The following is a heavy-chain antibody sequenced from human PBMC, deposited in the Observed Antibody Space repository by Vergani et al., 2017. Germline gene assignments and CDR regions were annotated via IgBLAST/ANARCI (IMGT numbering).Heavy chain of an antibody. D-gene: IGHD3-22*01. V-gene: IGHV3-7*01. Sequence: EVQLVESGGGLVQPGGSLRLSCAASGFTFSSYWMSWVRQAPGKGLEWVANIKQDGSKKYYVDSVKGRFTISRDNAKNSLYLQMNSLRAEDTAVYYCARDHYGRLGVVVITFEDYWGQGTLVTVSS. CDR2: IKQDGSKK. CDR3: ARDHYGRLGVVVITFEDY. J-gene: IGHJ4*02. CDR1: GFTFSSYW.